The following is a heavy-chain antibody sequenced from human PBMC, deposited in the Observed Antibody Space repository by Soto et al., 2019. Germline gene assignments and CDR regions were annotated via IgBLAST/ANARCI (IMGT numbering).Heavy chain of an antibody. CDR3: ARDQSYYDSSGYYSSPWYYYGIDV. CDR2: INPNSGGT. V-gene: IGHV1-2*04. D-gene: IGHD3-22*01. CDR1: GYTFTGYY. Sequence: ASVKVSCKASGYTFTGYYMHWVRQAPGQGLEWMGWINPNSGGTNYAQKFQGWVTMTRDTSISTAYMELSRLRSDDTAVYYCARDQSYYDSSGYYSSPWYYYGIDVSGQGTTVTVSS. J-gene: IGHJ6*02.